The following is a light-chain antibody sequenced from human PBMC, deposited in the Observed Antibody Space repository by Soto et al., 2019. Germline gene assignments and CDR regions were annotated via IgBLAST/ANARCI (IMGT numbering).Light chain of an antibody. CDR2: GAS. CDR3: QQYGSSRGT. CDR1: QSINSD. V-gene: IGKV3-20*01. Sequence: EIVMTQSPATLSVSPGETTRLSCRASQSINSDVAWYQQKVGQTPRLLIHGASTRATGIAARFSGSGSGADFTLTISRLEPEDFAVYYCQQYGSSRGTFGQGTKVDIK. J-gene: IGKJ1*01.